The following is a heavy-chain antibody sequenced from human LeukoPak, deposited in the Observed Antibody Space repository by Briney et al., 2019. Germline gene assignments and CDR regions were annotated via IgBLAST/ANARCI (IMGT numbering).Heavy chain of an antibody. CDR2: ISGSGGST. CDR1: GFTFSSYG. D-gene: IGHD6-13*01. Sequence: PGGSLRLSCAASGFTFSSYGMSWVRQAPGKGLEWVSAISGSGGSTYYADSVKGRFTISRDNSKNTLYLQMNSLRAEDTAVYYCAKDRGGSSWSRGYFDYWGQGTLVTVSS. V-gene: IGHV3-23*01. CDR3: AKDRGGSSWSRGYFDY. J-gene: IGHJ4*02.